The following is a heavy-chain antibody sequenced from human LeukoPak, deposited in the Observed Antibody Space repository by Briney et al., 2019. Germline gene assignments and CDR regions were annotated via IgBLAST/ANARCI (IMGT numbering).Heavy chain of an antibody. Sequence: PGGSLRLSCAASGFTFSSYAMNWVRQAPGKGLEWVSDISGSGGSTYYADSVKGRFTISRDNSKNTLYLQMNSLRAEDTAVYYCARRGNYSYYHMDVWGKGTTVTVSS. CDR2: ISGSGGST. CDR3: ARRGNYSYYHMDV. V-gene: IGHV3-23*01. J-gene: IGHJ6*03. CDR1: GFTFSSYA.